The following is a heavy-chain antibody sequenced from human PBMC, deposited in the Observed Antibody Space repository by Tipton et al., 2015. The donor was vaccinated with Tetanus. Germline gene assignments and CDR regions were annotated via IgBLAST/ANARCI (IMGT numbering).Heavy chain of an antibody. CDR3: ASSTGVTIFGVVTISPYGAFDI. D-gene: IGHD3-3*01. CDR2: IYYSGST. Sequence: LRLSCTVSGGSISSYYWSWIRQPPGKGLEWIGYIYYSGSTNYNPSLKGRVTISVDTSKNQFSLKLSSVTAADTAVYYCASSTGVTIFGVVTISPYGAFDIWGQGTMVTVSS. CDR1: GGSISSYY. J-gene: IGHJ3*02. V-gene: IGHV4-59*01.